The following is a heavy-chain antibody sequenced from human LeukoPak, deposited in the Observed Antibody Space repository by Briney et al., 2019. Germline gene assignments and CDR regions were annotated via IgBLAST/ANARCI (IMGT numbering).Heavy chain of an antibody. Sequence: GGSLRLSCGASGFIFSSYGMHWVRQAPGKGLEWVAFIRYDGSNKYHADSVKGRFTISRDNSKNTLYPQMNSLRAEDTAVYYCAKDVRGANRYYYYYMDVWGKGTTVTVSS. J-gene: IGHJ6*03. D-gene: IGHD3-10*02. CDR2: IRYDGSNK. CDR1: GFIFSSYG. V-gene: IGHV3-30*02. CDR3: AKDVRGANRYYYYYMDV.